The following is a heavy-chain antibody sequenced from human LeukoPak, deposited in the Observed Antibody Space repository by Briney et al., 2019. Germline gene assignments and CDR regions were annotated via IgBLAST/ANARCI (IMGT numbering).Heavy chain of an antibody. V-gene: IGHV1-69*13. CDR2: IIPIFGTA. Sequence: ASVKVSCKASGGTFSSYAISWVRQAPGQGLEWMGGIIPIFGTANYAQKFQGRVTITADESTSTAYMELSSLRSEETAVYYCARDQSRYCSGGSCYWFDPWGQGTLVTVSS. CDR1: GGTFSSYA. CDR3: ARDQSRYCSGGSCYWFDP. D-gene: IGHD2-15*01. J-gene: IGHJ5*02.